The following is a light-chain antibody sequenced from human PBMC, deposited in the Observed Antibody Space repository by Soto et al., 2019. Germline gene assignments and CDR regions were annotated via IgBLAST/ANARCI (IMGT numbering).Light chain of an antibody. J-gene: IGKJ1*01. CDR2: GAS. CDR1: QSVSNDF. V-gene: IGKV3-20*01. Sequence: EIVLTQSPGILSLSPGERATLSCRASQSVSNDFLAWYQQKPGQAPRLLIYGASTRATDVPDRFSGSGSGADFTLTISRLEPEDFGVYYCQQYGSYPPRTFVQGTQVDSK. CDR3: QQYGSYPPRT.